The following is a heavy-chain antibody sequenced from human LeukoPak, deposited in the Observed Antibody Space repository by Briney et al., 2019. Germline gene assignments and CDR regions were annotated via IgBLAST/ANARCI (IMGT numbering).Heavy chain of an antibody. CDR3: ALYSSSWYALTH. CDR2: IYYSGST. V-gene: IGHV4-59*08. J-gene: IGHJ4*02. D-gene: IGHD6-13*01. CDR1: GGSISSYY. Sequence: PSETLSLTCTVSGGSISSYYWSWIRQPPGKGLEWIGYIYYSGSTNYNPSLKSRVTISVDTSKNQFSLKLSSVTAADTAVYYCALYSSSWYALTHWGQGTLVTVSS.